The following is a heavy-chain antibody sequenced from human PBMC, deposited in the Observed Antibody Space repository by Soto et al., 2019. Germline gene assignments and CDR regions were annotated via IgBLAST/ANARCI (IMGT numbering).Heavy chain of an antibody. Sequence: QVQLQESGPGLVKPSQTLSLICTVSGGSISSGDNYWSWIRQPPGKGLEWIGYIYYSGSTYYNPSLRSRVTMSVDTSRNQFSLNLSSVTAEDTAVYYCARDPRLKTDHYSKAYYYGNEAFDIWGQGTMVTVSS. CDR2: IYYSGST. CDR3: ARDPRLKTDHYSKAYYYGNEAFDI. J-gene: IGHJ3*02. V-gene: IGHV4-30-4*01. CDR1: GGSISSGDNY. D-gene: IGHD3-22*01.